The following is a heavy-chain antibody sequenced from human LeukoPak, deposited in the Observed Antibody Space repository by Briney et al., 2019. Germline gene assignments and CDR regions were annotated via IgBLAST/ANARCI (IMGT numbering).Heavy chain of an antibody. CDR1: GGSISSYY. V-gene: IGHV4-59*01. J-gene: IGHJ4*02. Sequence: SETLSLTCTVSGGSISSYYWSWIRQPPGKGLEWIGYIYYSGSTNYNPPLKSRVTISVDTSKNQFSLKLSSVTAADTAVYYCARLVSTVTTVFDYWGQGTLVTVSS. CDR2: IYYSGST. D-gene: IGHD4-17*01. CDR3: ARLVSTVTTVFDY.